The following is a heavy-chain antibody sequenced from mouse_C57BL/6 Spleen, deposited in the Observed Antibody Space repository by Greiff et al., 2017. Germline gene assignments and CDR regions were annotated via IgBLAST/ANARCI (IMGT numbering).Heavy chain of an antibody. D-gene: IGHD2-3*01. CDR2: INPSNGGT. Sequence: VQLQQPGTELVKPGASVKLSCKASGYTFTSYWMHWVKQRPGQGLEWIGNINPSNGGTNYNEKFKSKATLTVDKSSSTADMQLSSLTSEDSAVYYCARSWDDDGYYDAMDYWGQGTSVTVSS. J-gene: IGHJ4*01. CDR3: ARSWDDDGYYDAMDY. CDR1: GYTFTSYW. V-gene: IGHV1-53*01.